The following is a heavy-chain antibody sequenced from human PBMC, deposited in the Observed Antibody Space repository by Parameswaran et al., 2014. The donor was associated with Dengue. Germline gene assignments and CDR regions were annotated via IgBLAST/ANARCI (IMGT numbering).Heavy chain of an antibody. Sequence: PGKGLEWIGYVFHSGSTNYNPSLKSRVTISVDTSKNQFSLKLTSVTAADTAVYFCARELTALVGYHYYYMDVWGKGITVTVSS. D-gene: IGHD5-18*01. V-gene: IGHV4-59*13. CDR3: ARELTALVGYHYYYMDV. J-gene: IGHJ6*03. CDR2: VFHSGST.